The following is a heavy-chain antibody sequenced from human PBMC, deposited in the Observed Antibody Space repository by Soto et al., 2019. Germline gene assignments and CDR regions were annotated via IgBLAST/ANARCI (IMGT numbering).Heavy chain of an antibody. CDR1: GFTFGDYA. CDR2: ISSKRYGGTA. CDR3: SRLPPSKYRDSPFDP. D-gene: IGHD5-12*01. Sequence: EVQLVESGGGLVQPGRSLGLSCTASGFTFGDYAMTWFRQAPGKGLEWVGFISSKRYGGTAEYATSVKGRFTISRDDSKSIAYLQMNSLKTEDTAVYFCSRLPPSKYRDSPFDPWGLGTLVIVSS. J-gene: IGHJ5*02. V-gene: IGHV3-49*03.